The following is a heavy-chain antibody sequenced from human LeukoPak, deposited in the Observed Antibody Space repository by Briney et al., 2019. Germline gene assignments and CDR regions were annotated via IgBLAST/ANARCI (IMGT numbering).Heavy chain of an antibody. D-gene: IGHD6-13*01. CDR1: GYSFTSYW. J-gene: IGHJ6*03. CDR3: ARRFGYSSSFAPEYYYYMDV. Sequence: GESLKISCKGSGYSFTSYWSGWVRQMPGKGLEGRGIFYPGDSDTRYSPSFEGQVTTSADKSISTAYLQWSSMKASDTAMYYCARRFGYSSSFAPEYYYYMDVWGKGTTVTVSS. CDR2: FYPGDSDT. V-gene: IGHV5-51*01.